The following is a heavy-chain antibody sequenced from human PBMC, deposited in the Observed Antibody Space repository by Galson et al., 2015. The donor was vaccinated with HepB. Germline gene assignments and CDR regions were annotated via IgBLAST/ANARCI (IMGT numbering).Heavy chain of an antibody. CDR1: GYILTRHT. CDR3: ARGGIARIVGPTFDY. V-gene: IGHV1-18*01. J-gene: IGHJ4*02. CDR2: ISVHNVNT. D-gene: IGHD2-21*01. Sequence: SVQVSCKASGYILTRHTLSWLRQAPGPGLEWMGWISVHNVNTNYIQKSQGRVTMTTHTSTSTAYLDLRSLRSDATAVDYCARGGIARIVGPTFDYWGQGTLVTVSS.